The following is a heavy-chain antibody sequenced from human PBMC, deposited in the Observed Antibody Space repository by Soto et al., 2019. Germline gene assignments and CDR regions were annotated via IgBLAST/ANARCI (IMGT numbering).Heavy chain of an antibody. CDR2: INPSVGST. CDR1: GYTFTSYY. CDR3: AASIHAAAGRTYGMDV. J-gene: IGHJ6*02. Sequence: QVQLVQSGAEVKKPGASVKVSCKASGYTFTSYYMHWVRQAPGQGLEWMGIINPSVGSTSYAQKFQGRVTMTRDTSTSTVYTELSSLRSEDTAVYYCAASIHAAAGRTYGMDVWGQGTTVTVSS. D-gene: IGHD6-13*01. V-gene: IGHV1-46*01.